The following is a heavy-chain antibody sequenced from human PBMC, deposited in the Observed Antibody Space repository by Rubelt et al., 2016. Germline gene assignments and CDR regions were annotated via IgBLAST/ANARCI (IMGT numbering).Heavy chain of an antibody. V-gene: IGHV4-39*01. CDR2: IRHNGINGVT. Sequence: QLQLQESGPGLVRPSETLSLTCTVSGGSITNTCYWGWLRQSPGRELEWIASIRHNGINGVTYYNPSLKSRVTISVDRSKNQCSLKRSAVTAADTAVYYCASVTSEYSSSSRPWGQGTLVTVSS. D-gene: IGHD6-6*01. CDR3: ASVTSEYSSSSRP. CDR1: GGSITNTCY. J-gene: IGHJ5*02.